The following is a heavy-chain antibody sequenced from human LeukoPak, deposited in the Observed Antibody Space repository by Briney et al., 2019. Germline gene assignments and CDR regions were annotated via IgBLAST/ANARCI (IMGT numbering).Heavy chain of an antibody. Sequence: GGSLRPSCAASGFTFNYYYMSWIRQAPGKGLEWLSYINIGGTNTHYADSVKGRFTISRDNAKKSLYLEMNNLRAEDAAVYYCATDGAGFDNWGQGVLVTVSS. J-gene: IGHJ5*02. CDR1: GFTFNYYY. CDR3: ATDGAGFDN. V-gene: IGHV3-11*01. CDR2: INIGGTNT.